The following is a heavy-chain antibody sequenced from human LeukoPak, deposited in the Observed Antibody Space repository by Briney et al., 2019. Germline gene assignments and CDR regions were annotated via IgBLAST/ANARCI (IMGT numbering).Heavy chain of an antibody. J-gene: IGHJ6*03. CDR1: GFTFSSYS. CDR3: ARREIYYYYYMDV. CDR2: ISSSSSTI. Sequence: GGSLRLSCAASGFTFSSYSMNWVRQAPGKGLEWVSYISSSSSTIYYADSVKGRFTISRDNAKNSLYLQMYSLRAEDTAVYYCARREIYYYYYMDVWGKGTTVTVSS. V-gene: IGHV3-48*01.